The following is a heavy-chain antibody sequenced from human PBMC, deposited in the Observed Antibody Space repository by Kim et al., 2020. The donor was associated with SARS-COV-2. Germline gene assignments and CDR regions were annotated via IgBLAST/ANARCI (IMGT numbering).Heavy chain of an antibody. Sequence: VKGRFTIDRDKSKDTLYLQMNSLRAEDTAVYYCAKIQTTSYSGSRRYFDYWGQGTLVTVSS. D-gene: IGHD1-26*01. CDR3: AKIQTTSYSGSRRYFDY. V-gene: IGHV3-23*01. J-gene: IGHJ4*02.